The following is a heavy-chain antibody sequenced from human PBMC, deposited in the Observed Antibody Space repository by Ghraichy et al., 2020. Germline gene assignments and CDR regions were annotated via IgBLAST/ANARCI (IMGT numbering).Heavy chain of an antibody. CDR2: IYYSGST. J-gene: IGHJ5*02. V-gene: IGHV4-31*03. Sequence: TLSLTCTVSGGSISSGGYYWSWIRQHPGKGLEWIGYIYYSGSTYYNPSLKSRVTISVDTSKNQFSLKLSSVTAADTAVYYCASCPSTGCWFDPWGQGTLVTVSS. CDR3: ASCPSTGCWFDP. D-gene: IGHD4-11*01. CDR1: GGSISSGGYY.